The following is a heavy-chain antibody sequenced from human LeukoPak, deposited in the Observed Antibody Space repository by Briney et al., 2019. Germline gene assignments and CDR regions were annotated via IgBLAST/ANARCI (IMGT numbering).Heavy chain of an antibody. V-gene: IGHV1-2*02. CDR3: AREGDGSSPSVIYFDY. CDR1: GYTFTGYY. Sequence: ASVKGSCKASGYTFTGYYIHWVRQAPGQRLEWMGWIKSNSGGTKYVQKFQGRVTMTRDTSISTAYMELRRLRSDDTAVYYCAREGDGSSPSVIYFDYWGQGTLVTVSS. D-gene: IGHD1-26*01. J-gene: IGHJ4*02. CDR2: IKSNSGGT.